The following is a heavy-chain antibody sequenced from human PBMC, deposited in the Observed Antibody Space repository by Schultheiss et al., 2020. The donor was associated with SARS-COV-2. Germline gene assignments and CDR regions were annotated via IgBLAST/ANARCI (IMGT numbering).Heavy chain of an antibody. CDR2: IYYSGST. J-gene: IGHJ6*03. CDR1: GGSIGTSNHH. Sequence: SETLSLTCTVSGGSIGTSNHHWGWIRQPPGKGLEWIGYIYYSGSTNYNTSLQSRVTISVDTSKNQFSLKLSSVTAADTAVYYCARVCDGYYYYYYMDVWGKGTTVTVSS. D-gene: IGHD2-21*01. CDR3: ARVCDGYYYYYYMDV. V-gene: IGHV4-39*01.